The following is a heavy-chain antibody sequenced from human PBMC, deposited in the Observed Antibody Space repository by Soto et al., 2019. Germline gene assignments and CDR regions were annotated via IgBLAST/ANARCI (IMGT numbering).Heavy chain of an antibody. J-gene: IGHJ4*02. D-gene: IGHD2-15*01. CDR2: IWYDGRNK. Sequence: QVQLVESGGGVVQPGRSLRLSCAASGFTFSTYGMHWVRQAPGKGLEWVAVIWYDGRNKYYADSVKGRFTIARDNSKNTLYLQLHSLRAEVTAVYYCASLYCSGGDCPSRYWGQGTLVTVSS. CDR1: GFTFSTYG. CDR3: ASLYCSGGDCPSRY. V-gene: IGHV3-33*01.